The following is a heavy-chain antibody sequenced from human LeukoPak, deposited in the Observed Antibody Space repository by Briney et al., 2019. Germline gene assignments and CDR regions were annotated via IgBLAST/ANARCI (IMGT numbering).Heavy chain of an antibody. J-gene: IGHJ4*02. CDR1: GESSSGYY. Sequence: PSETLSLTCVVYGESSSGYYWTWIRQPPGKGLEWIGEIIDTGSTKYNSSLKSRVTISVDTSKNEFSLNLTSVTAADTAIYYCARGLASGYPPIPFDYWGQGTLVTVSS. D-gene: IGHD3-3*01. CDR3: ARGLASGYPPIPFDY. CDR2: IIDTGST. V-gene: IGHV4-34*12.